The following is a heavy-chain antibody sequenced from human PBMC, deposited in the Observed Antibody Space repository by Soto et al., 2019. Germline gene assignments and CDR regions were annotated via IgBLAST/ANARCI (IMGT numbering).Heavy chain of an antibody. Sequence: QVQLVESGGGVVQPGRSLRLSCAASGFTFSNYGMHWVRQAPGKGLEWVAVIVKDGSLQHYGDSVKGRFTISRDNSKTRLLLQMESLRAEDTGVYYCARDDDFPGDGLDYWGQGILVNVPS. D-gene: IGHD2-21*02. CDR3: ARDDDFPGDGLDY. V-gene: IGHV3-33*01. CDR1: GFTFSNYG. J-gene: IGHJ4*02. CDR2: IVKDGSLQ.